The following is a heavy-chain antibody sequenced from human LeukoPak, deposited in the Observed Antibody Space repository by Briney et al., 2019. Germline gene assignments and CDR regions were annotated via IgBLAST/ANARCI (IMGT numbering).Heavy chain of an antibody. D-gene: IGHD6-19*01. CDR3: ARHRSVAGQDYFDY. CDR2: GYYSGST. Sequence: SETLSLTCTVSGGSISSSTYYWGWIRQPPGKGLEWIGSGYYSGSTYYDPSLKSRVTISVDTSKNQFSLKLSSVTAADTAVYYCARHRSVAGQDYFDYWGQGTLVTVSS. J-gene: IGHJ4*02. CDR1: GGSISSSTYY. V-gene: IGHV4-39*01.